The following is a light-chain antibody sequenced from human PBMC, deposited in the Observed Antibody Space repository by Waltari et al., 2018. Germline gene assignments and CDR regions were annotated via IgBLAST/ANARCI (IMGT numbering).Light chain of an antibody. CDR3: QKYGTLPAT. CDR1: QRISNN. J-gene: IGKJ1*01. V-gene: IGKV3-20*01. Sequence: EIMLTQSPGTLSLSPGERATLSCRASQRISNNLAGYQQKPGQAPPLLIFDASSRATGIPDRFSGSGSGTDFSLTISRLEPEDVAVYYCQKYGTLPATFGQGTKVEIK. CDR2: DAS.